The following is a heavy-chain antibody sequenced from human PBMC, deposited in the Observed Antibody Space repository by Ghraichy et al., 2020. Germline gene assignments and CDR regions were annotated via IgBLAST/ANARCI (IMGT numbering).Heavy chain of an antibody. V-gene: IGHV1-2*06. CDR1: GYTFTAYY. Sequence: ASVKVSCKASGYTFTAYYMNWVRQAPGQGLEWMGRISPNSGDTNYAQKNKGRITMTKATSISTVYMELSRLRSDDTAVYYWARDFFSSITALNYYFGMDIWGQGTTVTVSS. D-gene: IGHD6-6*01. CDR3: ARDFFSSITALNYYFGMDI. J-gene: IGHJ6*02. CDR2: ISPNSGDT.